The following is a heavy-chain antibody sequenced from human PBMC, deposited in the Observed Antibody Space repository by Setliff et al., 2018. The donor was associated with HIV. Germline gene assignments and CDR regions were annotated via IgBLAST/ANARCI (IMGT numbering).Heavy chain of an antibody. CDR1: GFTFGDFC. J-gene: IGHJ6*03. CDR2: ISSKRTSI. CDR3: ARGPTTVTNYYYYYMDV. D-gene: IGHD4-17*01. Sequence: GESLKISCETPGFTFGDFCMNWVRQAPGKGLEWISYISSKRTSIYYADSVKGRFTISRDNDRNSLYLQMNGLRAEDTAVYYCARGPTTVTNYYYYYMDVWGKGTTVTVSS. V-gene: IGHV3-48*01.